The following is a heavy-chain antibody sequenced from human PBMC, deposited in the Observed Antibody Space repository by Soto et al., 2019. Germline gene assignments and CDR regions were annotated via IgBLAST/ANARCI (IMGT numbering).Heavy chain of an antibody. CDR1: GGSISSGDYY. J-gene: IGHJ5*02. D-gene: IGHD3-22*01. V-gene: IGHV4-30-4*01. Sequence: SETLSLTCTVSGGSISSGDYYWSWIRQPPGKGLEWIGYIYYSGSTYYSPSLKSRVTISVDTSKNQFSLKLSPVTAADTAVYYCARGVSPKYYYDSSGYWGNWFDPWGQGTLVTVSS. CDR2: IYYSGST. CDR3: ARGVSPKYYYDSSGYWGNWFDP.